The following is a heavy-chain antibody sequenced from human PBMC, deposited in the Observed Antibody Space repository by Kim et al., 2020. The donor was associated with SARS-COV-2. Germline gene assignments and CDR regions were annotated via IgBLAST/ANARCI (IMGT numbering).Heavy chain of an antibody. D-gene: IGHD3-16*01. CDR1: GFTFSSYG. Sequence: GGSLRLSCAASGFTFSSYGMHWVRQAPGKGLEWVAIIWYDGSNKYYADSVKGRFTISRDNSKNTLYLQMNSLRAEDTAVYYCARGSMFTSGYYDPFSYYMDVWGKGTTVTVSS. CDR3: ARGSMFTSGYYDPFSYYMDV. J-gene: IGHJ6*03. V-gene: IGHV3-33*01. CDR2: IWYDGSNK.